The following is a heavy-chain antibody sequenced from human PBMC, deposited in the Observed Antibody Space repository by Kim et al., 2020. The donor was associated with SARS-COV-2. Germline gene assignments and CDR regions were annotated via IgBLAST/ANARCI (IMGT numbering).Heavy chain of an antibody. CDR1: GDSVSSNSVA. J-gene: IGHJ4*02. CDR2: TYYRSKYYN. D-gene: IGHD7-27*01. CDR3: ARVGPTGDLDY. V-gene: IGHV6-1*01. Sequence: SQTLSLTCVISGDSVSSNSVAWHWIRQSPLRGLEWLGRTYYRSKYYNNYAVSVKSRITINPDTSKNQFSLHLSSVTPEDTAVYYCARVGPTGDLDYWGQGTLVTVSS.